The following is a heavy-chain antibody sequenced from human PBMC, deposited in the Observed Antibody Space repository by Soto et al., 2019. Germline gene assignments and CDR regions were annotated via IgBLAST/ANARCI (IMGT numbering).Heavy chain of an antibody. CDR1: GFTFNTYD. D-gene: IGHD2-21*01. CDR3: VRSGTARLLRHSGFDI. J-gene: IGHJ5*02. CDR2: ITTSSAYI. V-gene: IGHV3-21*01. Sequence: EVQLVESGGGLVKPGGSLRLSGAASGFTFNTYDMNWVRQAPGKGLEWVSSITTSSAYIYYADSLKGRLTNSRDNAKNSLFLQMNSLRAEDTAVSYCVRSGTARLLRHSGFDIWGQGTLVTVSS.